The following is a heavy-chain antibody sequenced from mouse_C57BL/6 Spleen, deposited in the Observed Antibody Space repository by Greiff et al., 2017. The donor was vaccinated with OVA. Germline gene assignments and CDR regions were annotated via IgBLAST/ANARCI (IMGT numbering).Heavy chain of an antibody. CDR1: GYSITSGYY. J-gene: IGHJ1*03. CDR2: ISYDGSN. V-gene: IGHV3-6*01. CDR3: AREGTTTVVAHWYFDV. D-gene: IGHD1-1*01. Sequence: VQLKQSGPGLVKPSQSLSLTCSVTGYSITSGYYWNWIRQFPGNKLEWMGYISYDGSNNYNPSLKNRISITRDTSKNQFFLKLNSVTTEDTATYYCAREGTTTVVAHWYFDVWGTGTTVTVSS.